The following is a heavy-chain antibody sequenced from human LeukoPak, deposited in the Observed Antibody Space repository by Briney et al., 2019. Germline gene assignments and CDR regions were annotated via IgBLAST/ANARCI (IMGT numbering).Heavy chain of an antibody. CDR3: AKVRDGFNTGFDY. CDR1: GFTFSTYA. V-gene: IGHV3-23*01. D-gene: IGHD5-24*01. Sequence: GGSLRLSCAASGFTFSTYAMGWVRQAPGKGPEWVSAISGSGDYTYYADSVKGRFTISRDNSKNTLYLQMNSLRVEDTAVYYCAKVRDGFNTGFDYWGLGTLVTVSS. J-gene: IGHJ4*02. CDR2: ISGSGDYT.